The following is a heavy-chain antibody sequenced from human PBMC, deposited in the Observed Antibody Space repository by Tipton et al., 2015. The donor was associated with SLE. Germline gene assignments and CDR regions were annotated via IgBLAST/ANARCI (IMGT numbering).Heavy chain of an antibody. V-gene: IGHV3-23*01. Sequence: GSLRLSCAASGFTFSSYAMSWVRQAPGRGLEWVSTISGSADRTYYTDSAKGRFTISRDDSKNTVYLEMNSLRVEDTALYYCAKGRISTGRGQEDYFDYWGQGTRVTVSS. CDR3: AKGRISTGRGQEDYFDY. J-gene: IGHJ4*02. CDR2: ISGSADRT. D-gene: IGHD1-14*01. CDR1: GFTFSSYA.